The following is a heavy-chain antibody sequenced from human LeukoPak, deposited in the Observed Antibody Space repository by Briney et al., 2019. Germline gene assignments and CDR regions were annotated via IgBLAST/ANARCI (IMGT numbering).Heavy chain of an antibody. J-gene: IGHJ6*02. CDR2: ISWNSGSI. D-gene: IGHD1-26*01. CDR3: AKDTSSGSYFYYGMDV. Sequence: GGSLRLSCAASGFTFDDYAMHWVRQAPWKGLEWVSGISWNSGSIGYADSVKGRFTISRDNAKNSLYLQMSSLRAEDTALYYCAKDTSSGSYFYYGMDVWGQGTTVTVSS. CDR1: GFTFDDYA. V-gene: IGHV3-9*01.